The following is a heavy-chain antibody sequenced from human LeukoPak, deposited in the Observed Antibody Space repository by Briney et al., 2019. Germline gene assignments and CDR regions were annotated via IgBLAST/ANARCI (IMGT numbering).Heavy chain of an antibody. Sequence: ASVKVSCKASGYTFTGYYMHWVRQAPGQGLEWMGWINPNSGGTNYAQKFQGRVTMTRDTSISIAYMELSRLRSDDTAVYYCARGYSGYAKPFDPWGQGTLVTVSS. J-gene: IGHJ5*02. D-gene: IGHD5-12*01. V-gene: IGHV1-2*02. CDR3: ARGYSGYAKPFDP. CDR2: INPNSGGT. CDR1: GYTFTGYY.